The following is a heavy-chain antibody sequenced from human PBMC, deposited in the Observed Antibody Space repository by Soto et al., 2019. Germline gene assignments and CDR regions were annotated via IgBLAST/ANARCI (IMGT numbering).Heavy chain of an antibody. Sequence: QVQLQESGPGLVKPSGTLSLTCAVSGDSISSLHWWGWVRQPPGKGLAWIGEIHHGGSTNYNPSLMSRVTISVDKSKNQCSLKLTSVTAADTAVYYCARYDYGSGDGYTIDYWCQGTLGTVSS. V-gene: IGHV4-4*02. CDR1: GDSISSLHW. D-gene: IGHD3-10*01. CDR3: ARYDYGSGDGYTIDY. CDR2: IHHGGST. J-gene: IGHJ4*02.